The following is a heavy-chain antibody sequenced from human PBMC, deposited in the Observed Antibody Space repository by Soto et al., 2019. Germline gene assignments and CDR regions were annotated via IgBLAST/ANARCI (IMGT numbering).Heavy chain of an antibody. V-gene: IGHV1-69*01. CDR2: SIPIFGTA. CDR1: GGTFSAYS. D-gene: IGHD3-16*01. CDR3: AAGGPHPKSSNYYGMDV. Sequence: QVQLVQSGAEVKKPGSSVKVSCKASGGTFSAYSISWVRQAPGQGLEWMGGSIPIFGTANYAQKFQGRVTITAEESTRPTYLELKSPRSEDQAVDYCAAGGPHPKSSNYYGMDVWGQGTTVTVSS. J-gene: IGHJ6*02.